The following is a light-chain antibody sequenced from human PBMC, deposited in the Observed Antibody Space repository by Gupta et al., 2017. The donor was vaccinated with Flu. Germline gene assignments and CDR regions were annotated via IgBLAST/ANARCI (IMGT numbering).Light chain of an antibody. Sequence: DIVMTQSPDSLAVSLGERATINCKSSQSVLYSSNNKNNLAWYQQKPGQPPKLLIYWASARESGVPDRFSGSGSGTDFTLTISSLQAEDVAVYYCQQYSDPPFTFGGGTKVIIK. V-gene: IGKV4-1*01. J-gene: IGKJ4*01. CDR3: QQYSDPPFT. CDR1: QSVLYSSNNKNN. CDR2: WAS.